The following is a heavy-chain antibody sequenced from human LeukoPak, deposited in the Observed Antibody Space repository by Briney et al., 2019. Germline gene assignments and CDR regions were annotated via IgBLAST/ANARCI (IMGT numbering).Heavy chain of an antibody. CDR3: ARRIVVVVAATDWFDP. J-gene: IGHJ5*02. V-gene: IGHV5-51*01. Sequence: GESLKISCKGSGYSFTSYWIGWVRQMPEKGLEWMGIIYPGDSDTRYSPSFQGQVTISADKSISTAYLQWSSLKASDTAMYYCARRIVVVVAATDWFDPWGQGTLVTVSS. D-gene: IGHD2-15*01. CDR1: GYSFTSYW. CDR2: IYPGDSDT.